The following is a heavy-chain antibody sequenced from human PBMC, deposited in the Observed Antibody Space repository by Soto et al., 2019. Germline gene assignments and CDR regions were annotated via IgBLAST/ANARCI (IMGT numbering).Heavy chain of an antibody. Sequence: ASVKVSCKASGYTFTSYDINWVRQATGQGLEWMGWMNPNSGNTGYAQKFQGRVTMTRNTPISKAYMELSSLRSEDTAVYYCARATRRIAARRGYYFDYWGQGTLVTVSS. CDR1: GYTFTSYD. V-gene: IGHV1-8*01. D-gene: IGHD6-6*01. J-gene: IGHJ4*02. CDR3: ARATRRIAARRGYYFDY. CDR2: MNPNSGNT.